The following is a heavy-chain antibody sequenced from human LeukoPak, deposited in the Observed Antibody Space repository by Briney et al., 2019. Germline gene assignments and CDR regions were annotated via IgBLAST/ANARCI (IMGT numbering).Heavy chain of an antibody. CDR2: MNPKSGYT. CDR1: GYTFTSYD. Sequence: GASVKVSCKASGYTFTSYDINWVRQATGQGLEYLGWMNPKSGYTGYAQKFQGRVTMTRSTSISTAYMELSSLTFEHTAVYYCTRSVRNGHIDYWGQGTLVTVSP. CDR3: TRSVRNGHIDY. D-gene: IGHD2-21*01. J-gene: IGHJ4*02. V-gene: IGHV1-8*01.